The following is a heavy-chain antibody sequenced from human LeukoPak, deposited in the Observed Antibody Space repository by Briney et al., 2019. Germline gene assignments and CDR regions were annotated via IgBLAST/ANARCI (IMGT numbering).Heavy chain of an antibody. J-gene: IGHJ6*02. Sequence: ASVKVSCKASGGTFSSYAISWVRQVPGQGLEWMGGITPIFGTANYAQKFQGRVTITADESTSTAYMELSSLRSEDTAVYYCARRATEGGYSYGGGYYGMDVWGQGTTVTVSS. D-gene: IGHD5-18*01. CDR3: ARRATEGGYSYGGGYYGMDV. CDR2: ITPIFGTA. V-gene: IGHV1-69*13. CDR1: GGTFSSYA.